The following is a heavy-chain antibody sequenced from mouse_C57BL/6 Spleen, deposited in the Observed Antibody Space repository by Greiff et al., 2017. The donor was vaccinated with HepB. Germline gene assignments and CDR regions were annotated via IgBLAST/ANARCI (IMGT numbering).Heavy chain of an antibody. CDR3: ARRDYGSSVDY. CDR1: GYAFSSYW. CDR2: IYPGDGDT. V-gene: IGHV1-80*01. Sequence: VQLQESGAELVKPGASVKISCKASGYAFSSYWMNWVKQRPGKGLEWIGQIYPGDGDTNYNGKFKGKATLTADKSSSTAYMQLSSLTSEDSAVYLCARRDYGSSVDYWGQGTTLTVSS. J-gene: IGHJ2*01. D-gene: IGHD1-1*01.